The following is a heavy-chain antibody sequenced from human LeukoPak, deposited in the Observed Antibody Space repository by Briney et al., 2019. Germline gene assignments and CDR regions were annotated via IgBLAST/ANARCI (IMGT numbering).Heavy chain of an antibody. V-gene: IGHV4-59*12. CDR3: ARDGLAAAGRDDAFDI. CDR1: GGSISSYY. CDR2: IYYSGST. J-gene: IGHJ3*02. D-gene: IGHD6-13*01. Sequence: PSETLSLTCTVSGGSISSYYWSWIRQPPGKGLEWIGYIYYSGSTNYNPSLKSRVTISVDTSKNQFSLKLSSVTAADTAVYYCARDGLAAAGRDDAFDIWGQGTMVTVSS.